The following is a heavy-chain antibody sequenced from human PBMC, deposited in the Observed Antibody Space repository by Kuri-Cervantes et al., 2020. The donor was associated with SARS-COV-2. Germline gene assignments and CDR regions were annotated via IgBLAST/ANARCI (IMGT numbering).Heavy chain of an antibody. CDR3: AREVGYCSSTSCYPFDY. CDR2: IIPILGTA. CDR1: GYTFTSYG. Sequence: SVKVSCKASGYTFTSYGISWVRQAPGQGLEWMGRIIPILGTANYAQKFQGRVTITADKSTSTAHMELSSLRSEDTAVYYCAREVGYCSSTSCYPFDYWGQGTLVTVSS. D-gene: IGHD2-2*01. V-gene: IGHV1-69*04. J-gene: IGHJ4*02.